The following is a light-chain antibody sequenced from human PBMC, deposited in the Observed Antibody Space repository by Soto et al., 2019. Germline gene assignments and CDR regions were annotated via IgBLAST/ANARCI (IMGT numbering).Light chain of an antibody. V-gene: IGKV1-39*01. CDR3: QRSVCSPRT. J-gene: IGKJ5*01. CDR1: QTISDF. CDR2: AAS. Sequence: RMTQTPSSLSASIGDRVTITCRASQTISDFLNWYQHKPGKAPKLLIYAASSLQGGVPSRFSGSASTTIITITSSVLRPEFFVSYCRQRSVCSPRTFGQGTRLDIK.